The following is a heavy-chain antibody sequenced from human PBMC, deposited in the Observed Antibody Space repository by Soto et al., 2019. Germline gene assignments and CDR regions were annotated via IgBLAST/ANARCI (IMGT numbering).Heavy chain of an antibody. D-gene: IGHD3-22*01. J-gene: IGHJ3*02. CDR2: IIPIFGTA. V-gene: IGHV1-69*06. Sequence: SVKVSCKASGGTFSSYAISWVRQAPGQGLEWMGGIIPIFGTANYAQKFQGRVTITADKSTSTAYMELSSLRSEDTAVYYCASRPRWYDSSGYSGSDDAFDIWGQGTMVTVPS. CDR3: ASRPRWYDSSGYSGSDDAFDI. CDR1: GGTFSSYA.